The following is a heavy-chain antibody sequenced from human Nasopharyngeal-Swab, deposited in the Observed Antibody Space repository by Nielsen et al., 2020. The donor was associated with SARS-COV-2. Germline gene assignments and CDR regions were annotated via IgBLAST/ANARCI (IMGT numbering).Heavy chain of an antibody. D-gene: IGHD2-15*01. Sequence: GGTLSLAWAAYGLSISSYAMHWVRQAPGKGLEWVAVISYDGSNKYYADSVKGRFTISRDNSKNTLYLQMNSLRAEDTAVYYCARSWGGGYSFSFDYWGQGTLVTVSS. CDR2: ISYDGSNK. J-gene: IGHJ4*02. V-gene: IGHV3-30-3*01. CDR1: GLSISSYA. CDR3: ARSWGGGYSFSFDY.